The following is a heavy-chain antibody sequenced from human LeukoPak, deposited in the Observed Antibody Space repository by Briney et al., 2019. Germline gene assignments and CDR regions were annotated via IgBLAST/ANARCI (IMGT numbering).Heavy chain of an antibody. V-gene: IGHV3-7*01. CDR2: IKKDGSEK. J-gene: IGHJ4*02. CDR3: ARDLSGVTGYTYGRGIDY. CDR1: GFTFSSYW. Sequence: SGGSLRLSCAASGFTFSSYWMSWVRQAPGKGLEWVANIKKDGSEKYYVDSVKGRFTISRDNAKTSLYLQVNSLRAEDTAVYHCARDLSGVTGYTYGRGIDYWGQGTLVTVSS. D-gene: IGHD5-18*01.